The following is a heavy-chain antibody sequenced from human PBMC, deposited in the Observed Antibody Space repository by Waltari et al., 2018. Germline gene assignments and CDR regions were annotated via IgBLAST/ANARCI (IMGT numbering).Heavy chain of an antibody. V-gene: IGHV1-69*08. CDR2: ILPIFGTA. D-gene: IGHD6-19*01. CDR3: ATEPIAVAGRDAFDI. CDR1: GGTFSSYA. Sequence: QVQLVQSGAEVKKPGSSVKVSCKASGGTFSSYAISWVRQAPGQGLEWMGRILPIFGTANYAQKFQGRCTITADKSTSTAYMELSSLRSEDTAVYYCATEPIAVAGRDAFDIWGQGTMVTVSS. J-gene: IGHJ3*02.